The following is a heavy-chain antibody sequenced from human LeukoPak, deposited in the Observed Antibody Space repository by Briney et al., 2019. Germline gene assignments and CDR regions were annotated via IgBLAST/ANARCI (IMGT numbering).Heavy chain of an antibody. J-gene: IGHJ4*02. CDR3: ARYGSGYDFDY. V-gene: IGHV3-74*01. Sequence: GGSLRLSCAASGFTFSNYWMHWVRQAPGKGLVWVSRMNSDGSTTTYADSVKGRFTISRDNAKNTLYLQMNSLRAEDTAVYYCARYGSGYDFDYWGQGTLVTVSS. D-gene: IGHD5-12*01. CDR2: MNSDGSTT. CDR1: GFTFSNYW.